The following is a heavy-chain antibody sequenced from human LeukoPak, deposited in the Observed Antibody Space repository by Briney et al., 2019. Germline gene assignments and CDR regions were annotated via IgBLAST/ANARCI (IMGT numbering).Heavy chain of an antibody. CDR3: ARDRYGDYPYYFDY. V-gene: IGHV4-30-4*08. Sequence: MSSQTLSLTCTVSGGSISSGDYYWSWIRQPPGKGLEWIGYIYYSGSTYYNPSLKSRVTISVDTSKNQFPLKLSSVTAADTAVYYCARDRYGDYPYYFDYWGQGTLVTVSS. CDR2: IYYSGST. J-gene: IGHJ4*02. D-gene: IGHD4-17*01. CDR1: GGSISSGDYY.